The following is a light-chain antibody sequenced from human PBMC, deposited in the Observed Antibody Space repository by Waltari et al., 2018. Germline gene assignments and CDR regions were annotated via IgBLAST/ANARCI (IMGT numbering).Light chain of an antibody. CDR1: SSDVGAYNF. Sequence: QSALTQPPSVSGSPGQSITISCTGTSSDVGAYNFVSWYQQHPGKPPNLLINDVSNRPSGVSNRCSGSKSGNTASLTISGLQAEDEADYYCSSYTDTNTHVFGTGTEVTVL. CDR2: DVS. V-gene: IGLV2-14*03. J-gene: IGLJ1*01. CDR3: SSYTDTNTHV.